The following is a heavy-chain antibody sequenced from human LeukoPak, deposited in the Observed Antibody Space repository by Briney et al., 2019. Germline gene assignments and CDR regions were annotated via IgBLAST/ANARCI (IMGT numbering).Heavy chain of an antibody. J-gene: IGHJ4*02. CDR3: AKTPFASDSSGWSLIFDY. D-gene: IGHD6-19*01. CDR1: GFTFSSYA. Sequence: GGSLRLSCAASGFTFSSYATSWVRQAPGKGLEWVSAISGSGGSTYYADSVKGRFTISRDNSKNTLYLQMNSLRAEDTAVYYCAKTPFASDSSGWSLIFDYWGQGTLVTVSS. CDR2: ISGSGGST. V-gene: IGHV3-23*01.